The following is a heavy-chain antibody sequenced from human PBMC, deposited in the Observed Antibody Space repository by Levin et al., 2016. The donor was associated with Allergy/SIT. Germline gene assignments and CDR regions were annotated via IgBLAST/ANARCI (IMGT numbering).Heavy chain of an antibody. CDR2: IREDGGEV. CDR1: GFTFTHSW. J-gene: IGHJ4*02. Sequence: GESLKISCAASGFTFTHSWMTWVRQAPGKGLEWVATIREDGGEVYYADSVKGRFTISRDNAKNSLYLQMNSLRVEDAAFYYCARQAVAGTDRFDYWGQGTLVTVSS. D-gene: IGHD6-19*01. V-gene: IGHV3-7*03. CDR3: ARQAVAGTDRFDY.